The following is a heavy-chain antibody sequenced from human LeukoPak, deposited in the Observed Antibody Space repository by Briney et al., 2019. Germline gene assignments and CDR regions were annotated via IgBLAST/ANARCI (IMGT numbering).Heavy chain of an antibody. CDR3: AREAQTVVTAMRFFDY. J-gene: IGHJ4*02. Sequence: GGSLRLSCAASGFTFSSYEMNWVRQAPGKGLECVSYINSDGSTIYYADSVKGRFTISRDNAKNSLSLQMNSLRAEDTAVYYCAREAQTVVTAMRFFDYWGEGTLVTVS. D-gene: IGHD2-21*02. CDR2: INSDGSTI. CDR1: GFTFSSYE. V-gene: IGHV3-48*03.